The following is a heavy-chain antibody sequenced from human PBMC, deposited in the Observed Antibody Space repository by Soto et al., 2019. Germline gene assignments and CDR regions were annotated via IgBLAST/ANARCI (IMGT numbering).Heavy chain of an antibody. D-gene: IGHD3-16*02. Sequence: EVQLVESGGGLVQPGRSLRLSCTASGFTFGDYAMSWFRQAPGKGLEWAGFIRSKAYGGTTEYAASVKGRFTISRDDSKSIAYLQMNSLKTEDTAVYYCTRGSPPGDYIWGSYPWGAFDIWGQGTMVTVSS. J-gene: IGHJ3*02. V-gene: IGHV3-49*03. CDR2: IRSKAYGGTT. CDR3: TRGSPPGDYIWGSYPWGAFDI. CDR1: GFTFGDYA.